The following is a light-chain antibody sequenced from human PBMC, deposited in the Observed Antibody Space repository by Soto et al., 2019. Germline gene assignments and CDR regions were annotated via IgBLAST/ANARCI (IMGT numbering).Light chain of an antibody. V-gene: IGLV2-23*02. CDR3: CSYAGSSSFYV. Sequence: QSVLTQPASVSGPPGQSITISCTGTSSDVGAYTSVSWYRQHPGKAPKLMIYEVSNRPSGVSNRFSGSKSANTASLTISGLQADDEAHYYCCSYAGSSSFYVFGTGTKVTVL. J-gene: IGLJ1*01. CDR1: SSDVGAYTS. CDR2: EVS.